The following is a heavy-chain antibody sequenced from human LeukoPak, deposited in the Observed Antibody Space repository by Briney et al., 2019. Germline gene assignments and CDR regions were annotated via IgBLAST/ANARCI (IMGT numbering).Heavy chain of an antibody. CDR2: IKQDGSEK. CDR3: AKDRWATTMVRAVDY. V-gene: IGHV3-7*03. CDR1: GFTFSSYW. Sequence: PGGSLRLSCAASGFTFSSYWMSWVRQAPGKGLEWVANIKQDGSEKYYADSVKGRFTISRDNSKNTLYLQMNSLRAEDTAVYYCAKDRWATTMVRAVDYWGQGTLVTDSS. J-gene: IGHJ4*02. D-gene: IGHD3-10*01.